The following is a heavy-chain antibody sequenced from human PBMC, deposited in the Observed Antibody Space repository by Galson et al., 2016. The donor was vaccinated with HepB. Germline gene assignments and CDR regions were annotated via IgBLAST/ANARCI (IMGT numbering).Heavy chain of an antibody. D-gene: IGHD3-16*01. CDR3: AKGGMLIPRFDY. CDR1: GFTLSTYA. V-gene: IGHV3-23*01. Sequence: SMRLSCAASGFTLSTYAMSWVRQAPGKGLEGVSTIRGNGGSTSYADSVKGRFTLSRDSSKHTLYLQMNSLRAGDTAVYYCAKGGMLIPRFDYWGQGTLVTVSS. J-gene: IGHJ4*02. CDR2: IRGNGGST.